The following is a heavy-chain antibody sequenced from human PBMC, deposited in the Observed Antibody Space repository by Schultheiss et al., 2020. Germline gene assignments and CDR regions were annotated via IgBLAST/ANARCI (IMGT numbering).Heavy chain of an antibody. J-gene: IGHJ6*02. V-gene: IGHV3-15*01. CDR1: GLTVTNAW. CDR3: ARVGLTTVTFYYYYGMDV. Sequence: GGSLRLSCAVSGLTVTNAWMSWVRQAPGKGLEWVGRVKSETDGGTIDYAAPVKGRFTISRDDSKNILYVQMNSLKTEDTAVYYCARVGLTTVTFYYYYGMDVWGQGTTVTGS. CDR2: VKSETDGGTI. D-gene: IGHD4-11*01.